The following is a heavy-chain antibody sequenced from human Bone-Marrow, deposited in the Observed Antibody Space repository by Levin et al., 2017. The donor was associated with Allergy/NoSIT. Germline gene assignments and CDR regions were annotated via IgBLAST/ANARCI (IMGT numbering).Heavy chain of an antibody. CDR1: GFTFSSYA. J-gene: IGHJ4*02. V-gene: IGHV3-23*01. D-gene: IGHD2-15*01. CDR2: ISGSGYST. CDR3: AKDSFGRIAHFDY. Sequence: GGSLRLSCAASGFTFSSYAMSWVRQAPGKGLEWVSSISGSGYSTYYADSVKGRFTISRDNSKNTLYLQMNSLRAEDTAVYYCAKDSFGRIAHFDYWGQGTLVTVSS.